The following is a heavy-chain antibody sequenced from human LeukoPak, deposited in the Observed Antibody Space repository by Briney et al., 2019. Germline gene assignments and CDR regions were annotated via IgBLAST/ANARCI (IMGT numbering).Heavy chain of an antibody. V-gene: IGHV3-7*03. CDR2: IKQDGSEK. J-gene: IGHJ6*02. Sequence: GGSLRLSCAASGFTFSSYWMSWVRQAPGKGLEWVANIKQDGSEKYYVDSVKGRFTISRDNAKNSLYLQMNSLRAEDTAVYYCAREETSYYDFWSGYYRSYYYYYGMDVWGLGTTVTVSS. CDR3: AREETSYYDFWSGYYRSYYYYYGMDV. D-gene: IGHD3-3*01. CDR1: GFTFSSYW.